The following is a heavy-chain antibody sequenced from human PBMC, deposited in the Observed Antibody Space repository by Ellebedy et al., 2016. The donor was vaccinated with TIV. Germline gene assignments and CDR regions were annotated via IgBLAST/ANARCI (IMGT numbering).Heavy chain of an antibody. CDR1: GFTFNDYA. D-gene: IGHD6-19*01. Sequence: GESLKISCAVSGFTFNDYAMSWVHQAPGKGLEWVSAIGGGYGDAYYADSVKGRFTISRDIPKNTLYLQMNSLRAEDTAVYYCARCRGSGWYGDQWGQGTLVTVSS. V-gene: IGHV3-23*01. CDR3: ARCRGSGWYGDQ. J-gene: IGHJ4*02. CDR2: IGGGYGDA.